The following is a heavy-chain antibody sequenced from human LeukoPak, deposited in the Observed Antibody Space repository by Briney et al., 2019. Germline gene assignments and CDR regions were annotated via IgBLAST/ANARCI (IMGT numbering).Heavy chain of an antibody. V-gene: IGHV3-30-3*01. CDR3: AREFYNSSGYYSTLDY. Sequence: GRSLTLSCSASGFTRSNYAMEWVGQAPGKGLEWVALVSYDGGTAYYADSVRGRVTISRDKSKNTLYLQINSLRAEDTAVYYCAREFYNSSGYYSTLDYWGQGTLVTVSS. J-gene: IGHJ4*02. D-gene: IGHD3-22*01. CDR2: VSYDGGTA. CDR1: GFTRSNYA.